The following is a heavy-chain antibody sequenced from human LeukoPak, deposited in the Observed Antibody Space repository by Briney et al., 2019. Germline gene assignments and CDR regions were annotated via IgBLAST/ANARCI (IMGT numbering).Heavy chain of an antibody. CDR2: ISSSGSTI. Sequence: GGSLRLSCAASGFTFSDYYMSWIRQAPGKGLEWVSYISSSGSTIYYADSVKGRFTISRDNAKNSLYLQMNSLRAEDTAVYYRARSDFIAARFDPWGQGTLVTVSS. CDR3: ARSDFIAARFDP. CDR1: GFTFSDYY. V-gene: IGHV3-11*04. J-gene: IGHJ5*02. D-gene: IGHD6-6*01.